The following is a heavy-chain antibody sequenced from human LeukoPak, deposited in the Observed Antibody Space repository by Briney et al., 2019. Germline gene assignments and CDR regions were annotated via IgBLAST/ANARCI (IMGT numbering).Heavy chain of an antibody. V-gene: IGHV1-69*04. CDR2: IIPILGIA. CDR1: GGTFSIYA. D-gene: IGHD6-19*01. Sequence: GASVKVSCKASGGTFSIYAISWVRQAPGQGLEWMGRIIPILGIANYAQKFQGRVTITADKSTSTAYMELSSLRSEDTAVYYCARGRYSSGWYFDYWGQGTLVTVSS. J-gene: IGHJ4*02. CDR3: ARGRYSSGWYFDY.